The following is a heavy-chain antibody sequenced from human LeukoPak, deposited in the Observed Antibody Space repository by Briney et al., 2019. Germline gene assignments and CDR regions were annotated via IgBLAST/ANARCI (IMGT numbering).Heavy chain of an antibody. CDR1: GFAFNNYV. CDR2: ISGSGGST. CDR3: ARDRPTYYYGSGSYYNPGAFDI. V-gene: IGHV3-23*01. Sequence: PGGSLRLSCAASGFAFNNYVMSWVRQAPGKGLEWVSSISGSGGSTYYTDSVKGRFTISRDNSKNTLYLQMNSLRAEDTAVYYCARDRPTYYYGSGSYYNPGAFDIWGQGTMVTVSS. J-gene: IGHJ3*02. D-gene: IGHD3-10*01.